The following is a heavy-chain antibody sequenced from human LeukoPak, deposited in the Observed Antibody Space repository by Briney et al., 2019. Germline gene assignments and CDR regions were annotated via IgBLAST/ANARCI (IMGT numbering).Heavy chain of an antibody. CDR2: IIPIFGTA. J-gene: IGHJ5*02. CDR3: ARDARRYDFWSGYPPSNWFDP. CDR1: GGTFSSYA. V-gene: IGHV1-69*13. D-gene: IGHD3-3*01. Sequence: SVKVSCKASGGTFSSYAISWVRQAPGQGLEWMGGIIPIFGTANYAQKFQGRVTITADESTSTAYMELSSLRSEDTAVYYCARDARRYDFWSGYPPSNWFDPWGQGTLVTVSS.